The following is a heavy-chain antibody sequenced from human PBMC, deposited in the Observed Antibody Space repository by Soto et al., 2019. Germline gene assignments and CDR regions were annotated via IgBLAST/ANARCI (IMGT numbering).Heavy chain of an antibody. CDR1: GYTFTGYY. CDR2: INPNSGGT. V-gene: IGHV1-2*02. Sequence: ASVKVSCKASGYTFTGYYMHWVRQAPGQGLEWMGWINPNSGGTNYAQKFQGRVTMTRDTSISTAYMELSRLRSDDTAVYYRARTGVVVVTAIPSSYNWFDPWGQGTLVTVSS. CDR3: ARTGVVVVTAIPSSYNWFDP. D-gene: IGHD2-21*02. J-gene: IGHJ5*02.